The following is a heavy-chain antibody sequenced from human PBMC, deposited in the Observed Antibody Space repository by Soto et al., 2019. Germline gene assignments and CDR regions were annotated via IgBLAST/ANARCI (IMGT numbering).Heavy chain of an antibody. V-gene: IGHV3-48*03. CDR3: ARVPSMYSSGWYEDDY. CDR1: GFTFSSYE. J-gene: IGHJ4*02. Sequence: PGGSLRLSCAASGFTFSSYEMNWVRQAPGKGLEWVSYISSSGSTIYYADSVKGRFTISRDNAKNSLYLQMNSLRAEDTAVYYCARVPSMYSSGWYEDDYWGQGTLVTVSS. CDR2: ISSSGSTI. D-gene: IGHD6-19*01.